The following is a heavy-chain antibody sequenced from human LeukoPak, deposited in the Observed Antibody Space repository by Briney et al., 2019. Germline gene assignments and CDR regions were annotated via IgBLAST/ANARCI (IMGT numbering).Heavy chain of an antibody. Sequence: SETLSLTCAVYGGSFSGYYWSWIRQPPGKGLEWIAEINHSGSTNYNPSLKSRVTISVDTSKNQFSLKLSSVTAADTAVYYCASGRSTYYDILTGCLFDYWGQGTLVTVSS. CDR1: GGSFSGYY. V-gene: IGHV4-34*01. D-gene: IGHD3-9*01. J-gene: IGHJ4*02. CDR3: ASGRSTYYDILTGCLFDY. CDR2: INHSGST.